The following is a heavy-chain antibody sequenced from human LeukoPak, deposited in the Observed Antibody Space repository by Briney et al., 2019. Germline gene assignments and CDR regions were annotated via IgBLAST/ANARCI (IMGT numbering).Heavy chain of an antibody. D-gene: IGHD2-2*01. CDR3: ARVLCRSTSCYLSWFDP. Sequence: SGKFSCKVSGGTFSSYTISWVRQAPGQGLEWMGRIIPILGIANYAQKFQGRVTITADKSTSTTYMELSSLRSEDTAVYHCARVLCRSTSCYLSWFDPWGQGTLASVSS. J-gene: IGHJ5*02. V-gene: IGHV1-69*02. CDR2: IIPILGIA. CDR1: GGTFSSYT.